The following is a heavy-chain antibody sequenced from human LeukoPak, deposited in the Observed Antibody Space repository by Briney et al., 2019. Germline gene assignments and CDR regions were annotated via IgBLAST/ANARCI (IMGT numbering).Heavy chain of an antibody. J-gene: IGHJ4*02. Sequence: SETLSLTCTVSGGSISSYYWSWIRQPPGKGLEWIGYIYYSGSTNYNPSLKSRVTISVDTSKNQFSLKLSSVTAADTAVYYCARDNGRSSSWFDYWGQGTLVTVSS. CDR1: GGSISSYY. D-gene: IGHD6-6*01. CDR3: ARDNGRSSSWFDY. CDR2: IYYSGST. V-gene: IGHV4-59*01.